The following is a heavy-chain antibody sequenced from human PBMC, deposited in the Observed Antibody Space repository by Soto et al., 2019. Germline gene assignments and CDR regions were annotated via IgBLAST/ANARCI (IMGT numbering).Heavy chain of an antibody. CDR2: ISAYNGNT. J-gene: IGHJ4*02. V-gene: IGHV1-18*01. CDR1: GYTFTSHG. CDR3: ARSYYYDSSGPGVGHDY. D-gene: IGHD3-22*01. Sequence: GASVKVSCKASGYTFTSHGISWVRQAPGQGLEWMGWISAYNGNTNYAQKLQGRVTMTTDTSTSTAYMELRSLRSDDTAVYYCARSYYYDSSGPGVGHDYWGQGTLVTVSS.